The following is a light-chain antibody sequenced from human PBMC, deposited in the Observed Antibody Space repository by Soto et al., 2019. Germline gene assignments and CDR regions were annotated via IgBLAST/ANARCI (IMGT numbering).Light chain of an antibody. CDR2: DAS. Sequence: EILLTQSPATLSLSPGERATLSCRASQSVRSSLAWYQQKPGQAPRLLIYDASTRATGIPGRFSGSGSGTDFTLIISNLEPEDFAVYYCLQRSSWPWTFGQGAKVEIK. J-gene: IGKJ1*01. CDR3: LQRSSWPWT. V-gene: IGKV3-11*01. CDR1: QSVRSS.